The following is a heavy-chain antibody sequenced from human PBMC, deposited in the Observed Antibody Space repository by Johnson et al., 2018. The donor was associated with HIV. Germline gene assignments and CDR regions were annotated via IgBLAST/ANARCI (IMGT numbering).Heavy chain of an antibody. CDR3: ARRDNDAFDI. CDR1: GFTFSSYS. Sequence: VQLVESGGGLVKPGGSLRLSCAVSGFTFSSYSMHWVRQAPGKGLEWVAVISYDGSNKYYADSVKGRFTISRDNSKNTLYLQMGSLRAEDMAVYYCARRDNDAFDIWGQGTMVTVSS. J-gene: IGHJ3*02. V-gene: IGHV3-30*14. CDR2: ISYDGSNK.